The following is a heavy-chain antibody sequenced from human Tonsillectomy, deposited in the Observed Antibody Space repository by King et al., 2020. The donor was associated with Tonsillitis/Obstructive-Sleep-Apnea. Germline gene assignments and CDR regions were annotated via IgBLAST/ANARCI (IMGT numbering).Heavy chain of an antibody. CDR2: IYYSGRT. CDR3: ARHSDIPYYYSYYLDV. V-gene: IGHV4-39*01. D-gene: IGHD3-10*01. Sequence: VQLQESGPGLVKPSETLSLTCTVSGGSISSNTYYWGWLRQPPGKGLEWIGSIYYSGRTYYNPSLKSRVTISVDTSKNQLSLKLSSVTAADTAVYYCARHSDIPYYYSYYLDVWGKGTTVTVSS. J-gene: IGHJ6*03. CDR1: GGSISSNTYY.